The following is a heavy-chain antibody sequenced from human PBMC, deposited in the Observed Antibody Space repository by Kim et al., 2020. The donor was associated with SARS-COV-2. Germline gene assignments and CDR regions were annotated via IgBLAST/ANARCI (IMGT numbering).Heavy chain of an antibody. D-gene: IGHD1-1*01. J-gene: IGHJ5*02. V-gene: IGHV3-23*01. CDR3: AKPTTGALGWFDP. CDR1: GVAFSTSI. Sequence: GGSLRLSCAASGVAFSTSIISWVRQAPGRGLEWVSSISNSGGRTYYRDSVKGRFTISKDDSMNTVYLQMNSLRAEDTAVYYCAKPTTGALGWFDPWGQGPRVTVSS. CDR2: ISNSGGRT.